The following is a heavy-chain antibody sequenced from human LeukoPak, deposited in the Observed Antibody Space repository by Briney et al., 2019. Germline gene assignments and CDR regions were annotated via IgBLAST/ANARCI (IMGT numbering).Heavy chain of an antibody. V-gene: IGHV4-30-4*01. D-gene: IGHD3-22*01. CDR1: GGSISSGDYY. J-gene: IGHJ5*02. CDR2: MYYSGST. CDR3: ARPYYYDSRIDP. Sequence: SETLSLTCTVPGGSISSGDYYWSWIRQPPGKGLEWIAYMYYSGSTYYSPSLKSRVTMSADTSKNQLSLKLSSVTAADTAVYYCARPYYYDSRIDPWGQGILVTVSS.